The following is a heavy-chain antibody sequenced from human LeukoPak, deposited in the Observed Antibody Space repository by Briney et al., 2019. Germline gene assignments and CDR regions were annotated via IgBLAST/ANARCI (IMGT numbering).Heavy chain of an antibody. CDR2: ISSSSSYI. J-gene: IGHJ3*02. V-gene: IGHV3-21*01. D-gene: IGHD3-10*01. Sequence: PGGSLRLSCAASGFTFSSYSMNWVRQAPGKGLEWVSSISSSSSYIYYADSVKGRFTIPRDNAKNSLYLQMNSLRAEDTAVYYCARDPDHYYGSGSYHDAFDIWGQGTMVTVSS. CDR3: ARDPDHYYGSGSYHDAFDI. CDR1: GFTFSSYS.